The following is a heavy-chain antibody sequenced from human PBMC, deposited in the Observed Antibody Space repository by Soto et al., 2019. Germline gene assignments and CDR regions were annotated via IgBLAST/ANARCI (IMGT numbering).Heavy chain of an antibody. CDR2: VTGSGGQI. V-gene: IGHV3-23*01. Sequence: EVQLLESGGGLVQPGGSLRLSCAASGFTISTYAMTWVRQAPGKGLECVSGVTGSGGQIHYADSVKGPFTISKDNSKNTLYLQMSILRDEDTALYYCAKDAVYNDGLWLMDSWGQGTLVTVSS. J-gene: IGHJ5*02. D-gene: IGHD2-21*01. CDR3: AKDAVYNDGLWLMDS. CDR1: GFTISTYA.